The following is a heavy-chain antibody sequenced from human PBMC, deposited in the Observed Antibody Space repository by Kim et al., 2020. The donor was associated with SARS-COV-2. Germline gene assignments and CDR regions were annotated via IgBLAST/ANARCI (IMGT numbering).Heavy chain of an antibody. Sequence: GGSLRLSCAASGFSFSDYYMSWVRQAPGKGLECVSSIGGGGGTMYYADSVKGRFTISRDNAKKSLSLQMNSLRAEDTAVYYCARVPVIAAGVNVFFDL. CDR1: GFSFSDYY. J-gene: IGHJ2*01. D-gene: IGHD6-13*01. CDR3: ARVPVIAAGVNVFFDL. V-gene: IGHV3-11*01. CDR2: IGGGGGTM.